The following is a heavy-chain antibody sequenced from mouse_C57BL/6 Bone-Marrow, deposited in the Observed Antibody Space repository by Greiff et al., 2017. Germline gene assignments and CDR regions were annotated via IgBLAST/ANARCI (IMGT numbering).Heavy chain of an antibody. CDR2: IDPANGNT. CDR1: GFNIKNTY. CDR3: AHYGSSYVSYWYFDV. D-gene: IGHD1-1*01. J-gene: IGHJ1*03. Sequence: EVQGVESVAELVRPGASVKLSCTASGFNIKNTYMHWVKQRPEQGLEWIGRIDPANGNTKYAPKFPGKATITADTSSNTAYRQLSSLPSEDTAIYYCAHYGSSYVSYWYFDVWGTGTTVTVSS. V-gene: IGHV14-3*01.